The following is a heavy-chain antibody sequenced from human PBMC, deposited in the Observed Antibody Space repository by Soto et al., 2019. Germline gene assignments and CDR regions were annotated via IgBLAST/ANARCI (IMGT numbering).Heavy chain of an antibody. CDR2: IYPGDSDT. D-gene: IGHD2-2*01. CDR1: GYSFTSYW. Sequence: PGESLKISCKGSGYSFTSYWIGWVRQMPGKGLEWMGIIYPGDSDTRYSPSFQGQVTISADKSISTAYLQWSSLKASDTAMYYCARVGGDIVVVPALDAFDIWGQGTMVTVSS. CDR3: ARVGGDIVVVPALDAFDI. J-gene: IGHJ3*02. V-gene: IGHV5-51*01.